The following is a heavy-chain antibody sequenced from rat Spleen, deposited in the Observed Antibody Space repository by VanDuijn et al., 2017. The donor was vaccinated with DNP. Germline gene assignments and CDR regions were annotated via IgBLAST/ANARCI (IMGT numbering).Heavy chain of an antibody. D-gene: IGHD1-10*01. V-gene: IGHV2-4*01. J-gene: IGHJ2*01. CDR1: GFSLTNYG. Sequence: QVQLKESGPGLVQPSRTLSLTRTVSGFSLTNYGVSWVRQAPGKGLEWMGIIWGDGSTDYNSRLKSRLSISRDTSKSQVFLTMNSLQTDDTAVYYCYNNYFDYWGQGVMVTVSS. CDR3: YNNYFDY. CDR2: IWGDGST.